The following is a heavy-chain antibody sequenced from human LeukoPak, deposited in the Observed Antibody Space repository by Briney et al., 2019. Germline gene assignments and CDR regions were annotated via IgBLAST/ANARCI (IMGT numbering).Heavy chain of an antibody. CDR3: ARVAREKNTMGRLRYWSGFDY. D-gene: IGHD3-9*01. CDR2: ISAYNGNT. J-gene: IGHJ4*02. V-gene: IGHV1-18*01. Sequence: ASVKVSCKASGHTFTSYGISWVRQAPGQGLEWMGWISAYNGNTNYAQKLQGRVTMTTDTSTSTAYMELRSLRSDDTAVYYCARVAREKNTMGRLRYWSGFDYWGQGTLVTVSS. CDR1: GHTFTSYG.